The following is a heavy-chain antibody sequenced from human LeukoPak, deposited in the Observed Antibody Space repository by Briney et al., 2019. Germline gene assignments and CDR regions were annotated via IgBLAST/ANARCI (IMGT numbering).Heavy chain of an antibody. CDR3: ARQKYLRGPDVEYFDY. CDR2: IKSDGST. CDR1: GFTFSSYW. V-gene: IGHV3-74*01. Sequence: PGGSLRLSCAASGFTFSSYWMHWVRQTPGKGLVWVSRIKSDGSTIYADSVKGRFTISRDNAKNSLYLQMNSLRAEDTAVYYCARQKYLRGPDVEYFDYWGQGTLVTVSS. J-gene: IGHJ4*02. D-gene: IGHD5/OR15-5a*01.